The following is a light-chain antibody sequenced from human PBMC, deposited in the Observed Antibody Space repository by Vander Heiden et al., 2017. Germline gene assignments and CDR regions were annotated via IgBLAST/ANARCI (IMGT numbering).Light chain of an antibody. CDR1: QNISSY. Sequence: DIQMTQSPSSLSASLGDRVTITCRTSQNISSYLNWYQQKPGKAPKLLIYAASTLQSGVPSRFSGSESGTDLTLTISSLQPEDFATYYCQQSYNSLWTFGQGTKVEIK. CDR3: QQSYNSLWT. J-gene: IGKJ1*01. CDR2: AAS. V-gene: IGKV1-39*01.